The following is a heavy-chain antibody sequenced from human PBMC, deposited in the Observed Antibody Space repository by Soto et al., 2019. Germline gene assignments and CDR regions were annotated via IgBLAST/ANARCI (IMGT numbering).Heavy chain of an antibody. CDR1: GFTFSSYA. V-gene: IGHV3-23*01. Sequence: GGSLRLSCAASGFTFSSYAVSWVRQAPGKGLEWVSGISGSGGNTYYADSVKGRFTISRDNSKNTLYLQMNSLRAEDTAVYYCAKVSAYYYDRGAFDIWGQGTMVTVSS. D-gene: IGHD3-22*01. CDR2: ISGSGGNT. J-gene: IGHJ3*02. CDR3: AKVSAYYYDRGAFDI.